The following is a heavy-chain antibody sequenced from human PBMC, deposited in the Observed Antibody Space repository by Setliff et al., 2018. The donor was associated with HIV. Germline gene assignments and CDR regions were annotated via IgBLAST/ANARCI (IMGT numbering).Heavy chain of an antibody. V-gene: IGHV3-74*01. CDR2: IDTDGSIT. CDR1: GFTFSSYA. D-gene: IGHD2-15*01. J-gene: IGHJ4*02. CDR3: ATDVAGKYDY. Sequence: PGGSLRLSCAASGFTFSSYAMSWVRQAPGKGLEWVSRIDTDGSITSYADSVKGRFTISRDNAKSTLYLQMNNLRAEDTALYYCATDVAGKYDYWGQGTLVTVSS.